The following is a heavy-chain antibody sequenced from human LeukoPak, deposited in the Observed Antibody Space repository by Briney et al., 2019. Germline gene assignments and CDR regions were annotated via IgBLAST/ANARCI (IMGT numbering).Heavy chain of an antibody. D-gene: IGHD3-10*01. CDR2: IYYSGST. V-gene: IGHV4-39*07. Sequence: SETLSLTCTVSGGSISSSSYYWGWLRQPPGKGLEWIGSIYYSGSTYYNPSLKGRVTISVDTSKNQFSLKLSSVTAADTAVYYCARDLFRYGSGSYWHYYYYYYMDVWGKGTTVTVSS. J-gene: IGHJ6*03. CDR3: ARDLFRYGSGSYWHYYYYYYMDV. CDR1: GGSISSSSYY.